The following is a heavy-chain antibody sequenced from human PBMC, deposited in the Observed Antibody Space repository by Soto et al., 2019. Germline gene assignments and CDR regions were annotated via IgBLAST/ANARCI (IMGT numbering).Heavy chain of an antibody. CDR1: GFTFSSYA. CDR2: ISYDGSNK. D-gene: IGHD4-4*01. CDR3: ARPLWRDDYNGGYFDL. J-gene: IGHJ2*01. V-gene: IGHV3-30-3*01. Sequence: QVQLVESGGGVVQPGRSLRLSCAASGFTFSSYAMHWVRQAPGKGLEWVAVISYDGSNKYYADSVKGRFTISRDNSKNTLYLQMNSLRTEDTAVYYCARPLWRDDYNGGYFDLWGRGTLFTVSS.